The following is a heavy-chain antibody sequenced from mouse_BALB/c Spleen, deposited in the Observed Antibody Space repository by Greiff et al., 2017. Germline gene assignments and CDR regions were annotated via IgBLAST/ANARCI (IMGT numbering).Heavy chain of an antibody. CDR2: IDPANGNT. Sequence: EVKLVESGAELVKPGASVKLSCTASGFNIKDTYMHWVKQRPEQGLEWIGRIDPANGNTKYDPKFQGKATITADTSSNTAYLQLSSLTSEDTAVYYCARGGYVPLAYWGQGTLVTVSA. V-gene: IGHV14-3*02. CDR3: ARGGYVPLAY. D-gene: IGHD2-2*01. CDR1: GFNIKDTY. J-gene: IGHJ3*01.